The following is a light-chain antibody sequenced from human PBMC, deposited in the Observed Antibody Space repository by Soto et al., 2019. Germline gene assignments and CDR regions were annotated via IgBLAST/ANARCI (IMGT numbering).Light chain of an antibody. Sequence: EIVLTQSPGTLSLFPGERATLSCRASQSLTTRYLAWYQQKPGQAPRLLIYGASSTATGIPDRFGGSGSGTDITITNSRLEPEDFAMYYCQQYGSSPTFGQGTRLEIK. CDR3: QQYGSSPT. J-gene: IGKJ5*01. V-gene: IGKV3-20*01. CDR1: QSLTTRY. CDR2: GAS.